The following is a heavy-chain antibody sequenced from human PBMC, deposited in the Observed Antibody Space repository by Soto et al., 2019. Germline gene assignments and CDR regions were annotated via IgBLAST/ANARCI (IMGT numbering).Heavy chain of an antibody. CDR2: ISAGNGNP. CDR1: GFTFTTYA. Sequence: ASVKVSCKASGFTFTTYAMHWVRQAPGQKLEWMGWISAGNGNPKYSQKFQGRVTITRDTSASTAYMELSSLRSEDTAVYYCARCYSGSYHDAFDIWGQGTMVTVSS. V-gene: IGHV1-3*01. D-gene: IGHD1-26*01. CDR3: ARCYSGSYHDAFDI. J-gene: IGHJ3*02.